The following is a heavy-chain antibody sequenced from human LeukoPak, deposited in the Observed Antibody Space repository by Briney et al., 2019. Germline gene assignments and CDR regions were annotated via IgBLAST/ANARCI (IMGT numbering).Heavy chain of an antibody. V-gene: IGHV3-23*01. CDR1: GFTFSSYA. D-gene: IGHD5-18*01. CDR2: ISGSGGST. CDR3: ARDLAYSRLDY. J-gene: IGHJ4*02. Sequence: GGSLRLSCAASGFTFSSYAMSWVRQAPGKGLEWVSAISGSGGSTYYADSVKGRFTISRDNAENSLYLQMNSPRVEDTAFYYCARDLAYSRLDYWGQGMLVTVSS.